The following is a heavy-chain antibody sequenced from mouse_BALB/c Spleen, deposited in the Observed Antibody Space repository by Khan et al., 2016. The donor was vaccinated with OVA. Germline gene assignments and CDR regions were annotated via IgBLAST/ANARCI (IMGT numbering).Heavy chain of an antibody. Sequence: QVQLKQSGTELVRPGASVKLSCKTSGYIFTSYWIHWVKQRSGQGLEWIARIYPGHGNPYYSEKFNGKASLTADKSSSTAYMHLSSLKSEDSAVNVCAREEALYYVDYWGQGTTLTVSS. CDR1: GYIFTSYW. J-gene: IGHJ2*01. V-gene: IGHV1-76*01. CDR2: IYPGHGNP. D-gene: IGHD3-2*02. CDR3: AREEALYYVDY.